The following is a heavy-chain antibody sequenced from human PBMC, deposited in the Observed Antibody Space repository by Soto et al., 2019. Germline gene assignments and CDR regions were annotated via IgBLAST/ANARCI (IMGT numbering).Heavy chain of an antibody. D-gene: IGHD1-26*01. Sequence: QLQLQESGPRLVMPSETLSLTCTVSGGSITNINYYWGWIRQPPGKGLEWIGSKHYSGITYYNPSLKSRVTISTDTSKNHFSLKLTSVTAADTAVYYCAKNWEIGGQGTRVTVSS. CDR2: KHYSGIT. V-gene: IGHV4-39*02. CDR3: AKNWEI. CDR1: GGSITNINYY. J-gene: IGHJ4*02.